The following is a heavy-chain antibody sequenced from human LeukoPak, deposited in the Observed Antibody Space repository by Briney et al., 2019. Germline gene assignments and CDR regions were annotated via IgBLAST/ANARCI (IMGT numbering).Heavy chain of an antibody. Sequence: ASVKVSCKASGYTFTSYAMNWVRQAPGQGLEWMGWINTNTGNPTYAQGFTGRFVFSLDTSVSTAYLQISSLKAEDTAVYYCAREGAAAGMISGNDCWGQGTLVTVSS. V-gene: IGHV7-4-1*02. CDR1: GYTFTSYA. D-gene: IGHD6-13*01. CDR2: INTNTGNP. CDR3: AREGAAAGMISGNDC. J-gene: IGHJ4*02.